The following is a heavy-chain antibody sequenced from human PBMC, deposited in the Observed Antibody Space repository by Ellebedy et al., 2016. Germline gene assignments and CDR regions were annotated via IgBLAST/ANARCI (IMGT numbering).Heavy chain of an antibody. Sequence: GESLKISXAASGFSFSNAWMSWVRQAPGKGLEWVGRIRSKTDGTTTDYAAPVKGRFSISRHDSENMLYLQMNSLKTEDTAVYYCTTLSTYYYGMDFWGQGTTVTVSS. V-gene: IGHV3-15*01. J-gene: IGHJ6*02. CDR2: IRSKTDGTTT. D-gene: IGHD5/OR15-5a*01. CDR3: TTLSTYYYGMDF. CDR1: GFSFSNAW.